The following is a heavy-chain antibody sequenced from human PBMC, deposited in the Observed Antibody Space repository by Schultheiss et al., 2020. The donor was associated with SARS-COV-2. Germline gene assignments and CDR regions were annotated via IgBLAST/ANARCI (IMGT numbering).Heavy chain of an antibody. CDR1: GGSFSGYY. CDR2: IYYSGST. J-gene: IGHJ4*02. V-gene: IGHV4-34*01. Sequence: SQTLSLTCAVYGGSFSGYYWGWIRQPPGKGLEWIGYIYYSGSTYYNPSLKSRVTISVDTSKNQFSLKLSSVTAADTAVYYCARRVRGLQQWLVYDYWGQGTLVTVSS. CDR3: ARRVRGLQQWLVYDY. D-gene: IGHD6-19*01.